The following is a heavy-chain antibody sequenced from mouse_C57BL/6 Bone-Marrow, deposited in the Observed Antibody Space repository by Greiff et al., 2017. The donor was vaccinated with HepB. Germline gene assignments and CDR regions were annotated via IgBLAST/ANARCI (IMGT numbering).Heavy chain of an antibody. CDR3: ASLNWDAMDY. CDR2: ISNGGGST. V-gene: IGHV5-12*01. D-gene: IGHD4-1*02. CDR1: GFTFSDYY. Sequence: EVQVVESGGGLVQPGGSLKLSCAASGFTFSDYYMYWVRQTPEKRLEWVAYISNGGGSTYYPDTVKGRFTISRDNAKNTLYLQMSRLKSEDTAMYYCASLNWDAMDYWGQGTSVTVSS. J-gene: IGHJ4*01.